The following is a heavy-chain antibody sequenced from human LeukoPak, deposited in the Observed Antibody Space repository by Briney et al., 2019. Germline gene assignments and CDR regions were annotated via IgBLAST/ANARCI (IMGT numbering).Heavy chain of an antibody. CDR3: ARDSGTNNFDY. D-gene: IGHD5-12*01. V-gene: IGHV1-8*03. J-gene: IGHJ4*02. CDR1: GYTFTGYY. Sequence: ASVKVSCKASGYTFTGYYMHWVRQATGQGLEWMGWMNPNSGNTGYAQKFQGRVTITTDTSTSTAYMELRSLRSDDTAVYYCARDSGTNNFDYWGQGTLVTVSS. CDR2: MNPNSGNT.